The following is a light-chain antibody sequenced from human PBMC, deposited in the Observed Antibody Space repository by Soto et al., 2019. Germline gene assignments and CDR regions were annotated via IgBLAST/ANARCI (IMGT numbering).Light chain of an antibody. V-gene: IGKV3-20*01. J-gene: IGKJ1*01. Sequence: SQGERATLSCRASQSVSSIYLAWYQQKPGQAPRLLIYGASSRATGIPDRFSGSGSGTDFTLTISRLEPEDFAVYYCQQYGSSPWMFGQGTKVDIK. CDR2: GAS. CDR3: QQYGSSPWM. CDR1: QSVSSIY.